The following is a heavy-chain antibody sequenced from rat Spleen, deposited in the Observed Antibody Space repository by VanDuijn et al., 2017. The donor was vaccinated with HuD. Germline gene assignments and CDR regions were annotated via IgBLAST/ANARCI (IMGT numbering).Heavy chain of an antibody. J-gene: IGHJ1*01. CDR3: ARHGLGARWYFDF. V-gene: IGHV5-29*01. CDR1: GFTFNNYW. CDR2: ISYDGSST. Sequence: EVQLVESGGGLVQPGRSLKLSCVASGFTFNNYWMTWVRQAPTKGLEWVATISYDGSSTYYRDSVKGRYTISRDNAKSTLFLQMDSLRSEDTATYYCARHGLGARWYFDFWGPGTMVTVSS. D-gene: IGHD4-6*01.